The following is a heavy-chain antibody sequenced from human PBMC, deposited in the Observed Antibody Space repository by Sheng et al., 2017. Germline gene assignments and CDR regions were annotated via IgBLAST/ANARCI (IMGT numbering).Heavy chain of an antibody. D-gene: IGHD2-15*01. Sequence: QVQLVQSGAEVKKPGSSVKVSCKASGGTFSSYAISWVRQAPGQGLEWMGGIIPIFGTANYAQKFQGRVTITADESTSTAYMELSSLRSEDTAVYYCARDRLPEAATVHPYNWFDPWGQGTLVTVSS. CDR3: ARDRLPEAATVHPYNWFDP. V-gene: IGHV1-69*01. CDR1: GGTFSSYA. CDR2: IIPIFGTA. J-gene: IGHJ5*02.